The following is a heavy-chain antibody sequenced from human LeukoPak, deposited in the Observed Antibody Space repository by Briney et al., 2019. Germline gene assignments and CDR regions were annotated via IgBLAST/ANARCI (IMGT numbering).Heavy chain of an antibody. CDR1: GGTFSTYA. D-gene: IGHD3-10*01. J-gene: IGHJ4*02. V-gene: IGHV1-69*01. CDR2: IIPMFGTA. Sequence: VKVSCKASGGTFSTYAISWVRQAPGQGLEWMGGIIPMFGTADYAQKFQGRVTITADESTSTVYMELSSLRSEDTAVYYCARDLASWYYYGSGSYYIGDYWGQGTLVTVSS. CDR3: ARDLASWYYYGSGSYYIGDY.